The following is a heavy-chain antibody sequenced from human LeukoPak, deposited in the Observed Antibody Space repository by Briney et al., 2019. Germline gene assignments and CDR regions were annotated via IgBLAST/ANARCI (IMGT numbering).Heavy chain of an antibody. Sequence: PGGSLRLSCAASGFTFDDYAMHWVRQAPGKSLEWVSGISWNSGSIGYADSVKGRFTISRDNAKNSLYLQMNSLRAEDTALYYCAKGSYDILTGYYRDWGQGTLVTVSS. CDR3: AKGSYDILTGYYRD. J-gene: IGHJ4*02. D-gene: IGHD3-9*01. V-gene: IGHV3-9*01. CDR1: GFTFDDYA. CDR2: ISWNSGSI.